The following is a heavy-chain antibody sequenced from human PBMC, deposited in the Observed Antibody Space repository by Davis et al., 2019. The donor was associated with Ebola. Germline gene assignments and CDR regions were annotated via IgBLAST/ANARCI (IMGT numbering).Heavy chain of an antibody. D-gene: IGHD1-26*01. CDR2: IGNSGGST. V-gene: IGHV3-23*01. Sequence: PGGSLRLSCAASGFTFTKYGMSWVRQTPGKGLEWVSGIGNSGGSTYYADPVKGRFTISRDNSKNTLYLQMNSLRADDTAVYYCAKDLRLGSYSDDYWGQGTLVTVSS. J-gene: IGHJ4*02. CDR3: AKDLRLGSYSDDY. CDR1: GFTFTKYG.